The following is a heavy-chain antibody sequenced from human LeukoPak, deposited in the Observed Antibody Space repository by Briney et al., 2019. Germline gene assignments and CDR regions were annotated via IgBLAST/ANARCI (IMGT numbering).Heavy chain of an antibody. CDR2: IYYSGST. Sequence: SETLSLTCSVSGDSISSSSYYWGWLRQPPGKGLEWIGSIYYSGSTYYNPSLKSRVTISVDTSKNQFSLKLTSVTAADTAFYYCARHRRNSNYLTTVTTIDYWGQGALVTVFS. J-gene: IGHJ4*02. D-gene: IGHD4-11*01. CDR1: GDSISSSSYY. CDR3: ARHRRNSNYLTTVTTIDY. V-gene: IGHV4-39*01.